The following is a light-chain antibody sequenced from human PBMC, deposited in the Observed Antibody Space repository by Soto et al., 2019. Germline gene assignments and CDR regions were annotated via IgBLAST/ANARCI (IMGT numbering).Light chain of an antibody. J-gene: IGKJ1*01. CDR1: ESVSSSY. V-gene: IGKV3-20*01. Sequence: EIVLTQSPGTLSLSPGERATLSCRASESVSSSYLAWYQQKPGQDPRLLIYGASSRATGIPDRFSGSGSETDFTLTISRLEPEDFAVYYCHQYGSSPRAFGQGTKVDIK. CDR3: HQYGSSPRA. CDR2: GAS.